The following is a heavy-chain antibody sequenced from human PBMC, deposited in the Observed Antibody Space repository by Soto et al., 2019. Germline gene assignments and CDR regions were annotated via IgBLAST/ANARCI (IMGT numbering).Heavy chain of an antibody. V-gene: IGHV3-23*01. D-gene: IGHD6-6*01. J-gene: IGHJ4*02. CDR1: GFTLSYYG. CDR3: AKDREYPRDYFNY. Sequence: GGSLRLSCAASGFTLSYYGMSWVRQAPGKGLEWVSAVSPNGQGIYYADPVRGRFTISRDISKNTVFLHMDSLRAEDTAVYYCAKDREYPRDYFNYWGQGTMVTVST. CDR2: VSPNGQGI.